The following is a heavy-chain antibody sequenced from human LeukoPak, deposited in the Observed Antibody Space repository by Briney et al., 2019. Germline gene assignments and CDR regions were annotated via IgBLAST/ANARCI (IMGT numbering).Heavy chain of an antibody. Sequence: SVKVSCKASGYTFTSYGISWVRQAPGQGLEWMGGIIPIFGTANYAQKFQGRVTITADESTSTAYMELSSLRSEDTAVYYCARAKHLGITMVRGVPNWFDPWGQGTLVTVSS. V-gene: IGHV1-69*13. CDR1: GYTFTSYG. CDR3: ARAKHLGITMVRGVPNWFDP. J-gene: IGHJ5*02. CDR2: IIPIFGTA. D-gene: IGHD3-10*01.